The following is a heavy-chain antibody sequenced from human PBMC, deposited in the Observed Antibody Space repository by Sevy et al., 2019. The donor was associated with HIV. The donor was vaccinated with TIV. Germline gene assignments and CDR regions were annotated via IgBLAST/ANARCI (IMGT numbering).Heavy chain of an antibody. CDR2: IYSGGST. Sequence: GGSLRLSCAASGFTVSSNYMSWVRQAPGKGLEWVSVIYSGGSTYYADSVKGRFTISRDNSKNTLYLQMNSLRAEDTAVYYCARERSCSGGSCYSIRRFDPWGQGTLVTVSS. CDR3: ARERSCSGGSCYSIRRFDP. CDR1: GFTVSSNY. J-gene: IGHJ5*02. V-gene: IGHV3-53*01. D-gene: IGHD2-15*01.